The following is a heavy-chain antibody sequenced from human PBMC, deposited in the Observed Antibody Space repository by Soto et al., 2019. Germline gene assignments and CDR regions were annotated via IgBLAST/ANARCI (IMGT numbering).Heavy chain of an antibody. J-gene: IGHJ4*02. CDR3: ATHLPNY. Sequence: ASVKVSCKVSGYTLTELSMHWVRQAPGKGLEWMGGSDPEDGETIYAQKFQGRFTISRDNAKNTLYLQMNSLRAEDTAVYYCATHLPNYWGQGTLVTVSS. CDR1: GYTLTELS. V-gene: IGHV1-24*01. CDR2: SDPEDGET.